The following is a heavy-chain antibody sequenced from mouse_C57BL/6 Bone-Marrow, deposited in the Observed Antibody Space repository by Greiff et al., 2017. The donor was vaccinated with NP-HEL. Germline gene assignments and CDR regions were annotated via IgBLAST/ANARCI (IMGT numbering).Heavy chain of an antibody. J-gene: IGHJ4*01. D-gene: IGHD2-3*01. CDR3: ARCRWLLRGYAMDY. CDR1: GYTFTSYG. Sequence: VQLQQSGAELARPGASVKLSCKASGYTFTSYGISWVKQRTGQGFEWIGELYPRSGNTYYNEKFKGKATLTADKSSSTAYMELRSLTSEDSAVYFCARCRWLLRGYAMDYWGQGTSVTVSS. CDR2: LYPRSGNT. V-gene: IGHV1-81*01.